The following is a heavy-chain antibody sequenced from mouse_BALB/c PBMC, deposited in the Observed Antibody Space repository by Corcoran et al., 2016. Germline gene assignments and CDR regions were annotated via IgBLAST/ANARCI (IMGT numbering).Heavy chain of an antibody. V-gene: IGHV3-6*02. J-gene: IGHJ4*01. D-gene: IGHD2-2*01. CDR2: ISYDGSN. CDR1: GYSITSGYY. CDR3: ARSWLRRNYCAMDY. Sequence: EVQLQESGPGLGKPSQSLSLTCSVTGYSITSGYYWNWIRQFPGNKLEWMGYISYDGSNNYNPSRKNRIPITRDTSKNQFFLKLNSVTTEDTATYYCARSWLRRNYCAMDYWGQGTSVTVSS.